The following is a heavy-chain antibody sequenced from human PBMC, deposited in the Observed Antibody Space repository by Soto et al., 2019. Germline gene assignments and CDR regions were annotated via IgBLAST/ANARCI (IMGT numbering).Heavy chain of an antibody. V-gene: IGHV5-51*01. D-gene: IGHD2-15*01. CDR3: ARHPRYCSGGSCYSGDLFRYYYGMDV. J-gene: IGHJ6*02. CDR2: IYPGDSDT. CDR1: GYSFTSYW. Sequence: GESLKISCKGSGYSFTSYWIGWVRQMPGKGLEWMGIIYPGDSDTRYSPSFQGQVTISADKSISTAYLQWSSLKASDTAMYYCARHPRYCSGGSCYSGDLFRYYYGMDVWGQGTTVTV.